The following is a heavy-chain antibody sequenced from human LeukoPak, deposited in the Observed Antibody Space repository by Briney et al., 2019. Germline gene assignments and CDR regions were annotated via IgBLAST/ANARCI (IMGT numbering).Heavy chain of an antibody. CDR3: AKWVVVVPAAPFDY. CDR2: ISGSGGSI. Sequence: PGGSLRLSCAASGFTFSSYAMSWVRQAPGKGLEWVSAISGSGGSIYYADSVKGRFTISRDNSKNTLYLQMNSLRAEDTAVYYCAKWVVVVPAAPFDYWGQGTLVTVSS. D-gene: IGHD2-2*01. CDR1: GFTFSSYA. V-gene: IGHV3-23*01. J-gene: IGHJ4*02.